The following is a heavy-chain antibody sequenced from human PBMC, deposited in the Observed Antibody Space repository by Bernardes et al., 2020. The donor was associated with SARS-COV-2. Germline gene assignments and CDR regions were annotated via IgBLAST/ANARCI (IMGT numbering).Heavy chain of an antibody. CDR2: ISSTSAHK. J-gene: IGHJ2*01. V-gene: IGHV3-21*06. CDR1: GFTFSGYS. D-gene: IGHD6-19*01. Sequence: GSLRLSCAASGFTFSGYSLNWVRQAPGKGVEWVSSISSTSAHKYYADSLKGRFTISRDNAKNSLFLQINNLRVEDTAVYYCARTEFTSSWFFRYFDLWGRGTLVTVSS. CDR3: ARTEFTSSWFFRYFDL.